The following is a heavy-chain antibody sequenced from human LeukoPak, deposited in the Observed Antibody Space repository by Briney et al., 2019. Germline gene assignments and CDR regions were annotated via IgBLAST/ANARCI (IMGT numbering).Heavy chain of an antibody. Sequence: GGSLRLSCAASGFTFSSYSMSWVRQAPGKGLEWVANMQPDGGEKYYVDSVKGRFTISRDNAKNSLFLQMNSLRADDTAVYYCARETPYGSLTFDYWGQGTLVTVSS. V-gene: IGHV3-7*03. J-gene: IGHJ4*02. D-gene: IGHD3-10*01. CDR3: ARETPYGSLTFDY. CDR1: GFTFSSYS. CDR2: MQPDGGEK.